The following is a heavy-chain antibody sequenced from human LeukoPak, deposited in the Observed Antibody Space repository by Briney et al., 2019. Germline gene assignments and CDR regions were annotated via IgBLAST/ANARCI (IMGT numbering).Heavy chain of an antibody. D-gene: IGHD2-8*01. CDR1: GYTFIYYY. CDR3: AKWGGVQFDP. Sequence: ASVKVSCKASGYTFIYYYVNWVRQAPGQGLEWMGWINPNSGGTNYAQKFQGRVTMTRDTSISTVYMELTSLTSDDTAVYYCAKWGGVQFDPWGQGTLVTVSS. CDR2: INPNSGGT. J-gene: IGHJ5*02. V-gene: IGHV1-2*02.